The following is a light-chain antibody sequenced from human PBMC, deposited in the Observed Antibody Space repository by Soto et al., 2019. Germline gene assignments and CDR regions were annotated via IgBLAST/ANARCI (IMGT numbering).Light chain of an antibody. Sequence: DIQMTQSPSSLSASIGDRVTITYRASQNINSHLNWYQQKPGKAPKVLIYAASRLQSGVPSRFSGSGSGTEFTLTISSLEPEDFATYYCQQSHITTLFTFGKGTKLEIK. J-gene: IGKJ2*01. CDR3: QQSHITTLFT. CDR2: AAS. V-gene: IGKV1-39*01. CDR1: QNINSH.